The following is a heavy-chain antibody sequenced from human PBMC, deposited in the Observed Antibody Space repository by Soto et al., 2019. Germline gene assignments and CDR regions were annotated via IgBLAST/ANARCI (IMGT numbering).Heavy chain of an antibody. J-gene: IGHJ4*02. Sequence: TGGSLRLSCAASGFTFSSYGMHWVRQAPGKGLEWVAVIWYDGSNKYYADSVKGRFTISRDNSKNTLYLQMNSLRAEDTAVYYCARDPETGTTHGPMVNWGQGTLVTVSS. V-gene: IGHV3-33*01. CDR3: ARDPETGTTHGPMVN. CDR1: GFTFSSYG. D-gene: IGHD1-7*01. CDR2: IWYDGSNK.